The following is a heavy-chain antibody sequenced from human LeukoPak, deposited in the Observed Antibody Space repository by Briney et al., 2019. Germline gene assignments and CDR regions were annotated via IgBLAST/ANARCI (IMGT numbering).Heavy chain of an antibody. CDR3: ARLYYDSSGYYQICYFDY. CDR1: GGSISSSSYY. D-gene: IGHD3-22*01. J-gene: IGHJ4*02. V-gene: IGHV4-39*01. Sequence: SETLSLTCTVSGGSISSSSYYWGWMRQPPGKGLEWIGSIYYSGSTYYNPSLKSRVTISVDTSKNQFSLNLSSVTAADTAVYYCARLYYDSSGYYQICYFDYWGQGTLVTVSS. CDR2: IYYSGST.